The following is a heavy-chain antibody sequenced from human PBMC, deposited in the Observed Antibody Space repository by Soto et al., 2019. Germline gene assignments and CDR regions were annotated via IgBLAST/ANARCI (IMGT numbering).Heavy chain of an antibody. Sequence: QVQLVQSGAEVKKPGASVKVSCKASEYTFTSYAMHWVRQAPGQRLEWMGWINAGNGNTKYSQKFQGRVTITRDTSASTAYMELSSLRSEDTAVYYCARDLRDGFDDAFDIWGQGTMVTVSS. V-gene: IGHV1-3*01. CDR3: ARDLRDGFDDAFDI. CDR2: INAGNGNT. CDR1: EYTFTSYA. J-gene: IGHJ3*02. D-gene: IGHD5-12*01.